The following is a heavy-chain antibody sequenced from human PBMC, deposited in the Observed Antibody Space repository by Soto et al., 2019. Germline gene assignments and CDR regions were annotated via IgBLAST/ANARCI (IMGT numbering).Heavy chain of an antibody. CDR1: GFTFSNYA. CDR3: AKDPLWYDSDWYPPPGLDP. V-gene: IGHV3-23*01. CDR2: ITAYGDST. Sequence: EVQLLESGGGFVQPGGSLRLSCAASGFTFSNYAMSWVRQAPGKGLVWVSAITAYGDSTHYADSVTGRFTISRDSPKNPLYLQIESLRAEDTAVYYGAKDPLWYDSDWYPPPGLDPWGQGTLVTVSS. J-gene: IGHJ5*02. D-gene: IGHD6-19*01.